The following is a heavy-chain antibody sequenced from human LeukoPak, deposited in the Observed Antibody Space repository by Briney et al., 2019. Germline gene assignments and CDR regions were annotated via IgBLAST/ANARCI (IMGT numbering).Heavy chain of an antibody. CDR2: ISYDGSNK. J-gene: IGHJ6*02. CDR1: GFTFSSDA. Sequence: GGSPRLSCAASGFTFSSDAMHWVRRAPGKGLEWVAVISYDGSNKYYADSVKGRFTISRDNSKNTLYLQMNSLRAEDTAVYYCARVERWLQRAYYYGMDVWGQGTTVTVSS. CDR3: ARVERWLQRAYYYGMDV. V-gene: IGHV3-30-3*01. D-gene: IGHD5-24*01.